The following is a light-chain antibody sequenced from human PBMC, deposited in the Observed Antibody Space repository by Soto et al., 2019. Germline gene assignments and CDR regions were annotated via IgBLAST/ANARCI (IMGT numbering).Light chain of an antibody. J-gene: IGKJ5*01. CDR3: QQLYTLPFT. CDR1: QGISSY. V-gene: IGKV1-9*01. CDR2: EAS. Sequence: IQLTQSPSSLSASVGDRVTITCRASQGISSYFAWYQHKPGKAPKPLIYEASTLQSGVPSRFSGSGSGTEFTLTISGLLPEDFAAYHCQQLYTLPFTFGQGTRLEI.